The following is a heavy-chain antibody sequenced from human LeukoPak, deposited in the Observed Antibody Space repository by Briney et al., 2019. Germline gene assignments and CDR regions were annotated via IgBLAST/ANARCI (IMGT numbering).Heavy chain of an antibody. CDR3: ARGGVGPTTNWFDP. Sequence: PSETLSLTCTVSGGSISGSGYYWSWIRQPPGKGLEWIGYIYHTGSTYYNPSLASRVTISVDRSKNQFSLRLTSVTAADTAVFYCARGGVGPTTNWFDPWGQGTLVTVSS. CDR2: IYHTGST. D-gene: IGHD1-26*01. V-gene: IGHV4-30-2*01. CDR1: GGSISGSGYY. J-gene: IGHJ5*02.